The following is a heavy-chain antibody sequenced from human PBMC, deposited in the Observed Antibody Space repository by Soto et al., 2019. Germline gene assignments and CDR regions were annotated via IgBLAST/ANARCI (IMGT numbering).Heavy chain of an antibody. V-gene: IGHV3-33*01. Sequence: QVQLVESGGGVVQPGRSLRLSCAASGFTFSSYGMHWVRQAPGKGLEWVAVIWYDGSNKYYADSVKGRFTISRDNSKNKLYLQMNSLRAEDTAVDYCAREYSSSLAFDYWGQGTLVTVSS. CDR1: GFTFSSYG. CDR3: AREYSSSLAFDY. D-gene: IGHD6-6*01. CDR2: IWYDGSNK. J-gene: IGHJ4*02.